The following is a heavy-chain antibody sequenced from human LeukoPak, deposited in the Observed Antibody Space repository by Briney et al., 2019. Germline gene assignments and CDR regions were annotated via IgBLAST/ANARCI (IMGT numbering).Heavy chain of an antibody. CDR3: AGEGHYYDSSGYYYGGEDY. CDR1: GGSISSYY. CDR2: IYTRGST. D-gene: IGHD3-22*01. Sequence: SETLSLTCTVSGGSISSYYWSWIRQPAGKGLEWIGRIYTRGSTNYNPSLKSRVTMSVDTSKNQFSLKLSSVTAADTAVSYCAGEGHYYDSSGYYYGGEDYWGQGTLVTVS. J-gene: IGHJ4*02. V-gene: IGHV4-4*07.